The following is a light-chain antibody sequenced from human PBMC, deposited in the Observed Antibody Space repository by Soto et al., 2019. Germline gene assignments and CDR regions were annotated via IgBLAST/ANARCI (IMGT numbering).Light chain of an antibody. V-gene: IGLV2-14*01. CDR3: SSYTSSGALFVV. CDR2: EVI. Sequence: QSVLTQPASVSGSPGQSITISCTGSSSDVGGYNFVSWYQQHPGKAPKLMIYEVINRPSGVSDRFSGSKSGNTASLTISRLQAEDEADYYCSSYTSSGALFVVFGGGTKLTVL. J-gene: IGLJ2*01. CDR1: SSDVGGYNF.